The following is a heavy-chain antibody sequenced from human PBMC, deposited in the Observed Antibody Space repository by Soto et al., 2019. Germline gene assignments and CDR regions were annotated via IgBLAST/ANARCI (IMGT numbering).Heavy chain of an antibody. CDR3: ARDESEVGATSPWY. Sequence: QVQLVESGGGVVQPGRSLRLSCAANGFTFSSYAMHWVRQAPGKGLEWVAVISYDGSNKYYADSVKGRFTISRDNSKNTLYLQMNSLRAEDTAVYYCARDESEVGATSPWYWGQGTLVTVSS. V-gene: IGHV3-30-3*01. CDR2: ISYDGSNK. J-gene: IGHJ4*02. D-gene: IGHD1-26*01. CDR1: GFTFSSYA.